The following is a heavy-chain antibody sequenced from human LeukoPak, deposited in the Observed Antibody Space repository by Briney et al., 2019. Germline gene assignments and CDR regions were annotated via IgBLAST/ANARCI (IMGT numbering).Heavy chain of an antibody. CDR3: ARIVASGWLGAESDY. Sequence: AASMKVSCRASGFTFTSYAFSWVRQAPGQGLEWMGWISPYTGKGDYAERLQGRVTMTTDTSTSTAYMELTSLTSDDTAMYYCARIVASGWLGAESDYWGQGTLVTVSS. D-gene: IGHD6-19*01. CDR2: ISPYTGKG. J-gene: IGHJ4*02. CDR1: GFTFTSYA. V-gene: IGHV1-18*01.